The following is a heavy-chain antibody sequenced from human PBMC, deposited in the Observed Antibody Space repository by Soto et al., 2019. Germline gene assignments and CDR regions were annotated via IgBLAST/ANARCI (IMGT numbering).Heavy chain of an antibody. CDR1: GTSVSSYD. J-gene: IGHJ4*02. CDR3: ARGGAVAGTLYWD. V-gene: IGHV4-59*02. CDR2: IYYTGGT. Sequence: SETLSLTCTVSGTSVSSYDWSWLRQPPGQGLEWLGYIYYTGGTNYNPSLKSRVTISVDTSKNQFSLNLSYVTAADTAVYYCARGGAVAGTLYWDWGQGTRVTVSS. D-gene: IGHD6-19*01.